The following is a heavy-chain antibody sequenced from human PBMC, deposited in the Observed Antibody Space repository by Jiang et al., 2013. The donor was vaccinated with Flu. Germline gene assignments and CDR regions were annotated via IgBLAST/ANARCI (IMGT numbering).Heavy chain of an antibody. V-gene: IGHV7-4-1*01. D-gene: IGHD2-15*01. J-gene: IGHJ5*02. CDR3: ARAGYCSDGTCYSRFDP. Sequence: QSGSELKKPGASVTISCRASGYTFTTYPMNWVRQAPGQGLEWIGWINTNTGSPSYAPGFAGRFVFSVDASANTAYLQIATLQTDDTATYFCARAGYCSDGTCYSRFDPWGQGPWSPSP. CDR2: INTNTGSP. CDR1: GYTFTTYP.